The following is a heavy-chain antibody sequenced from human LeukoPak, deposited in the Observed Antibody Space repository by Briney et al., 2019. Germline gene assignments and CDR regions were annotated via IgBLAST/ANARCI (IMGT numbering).Heavy chain of an antibody. CDR3: ATDWRRYSGSNGAFDI. V-gene: IGHV1-46*01. CDR1: GYTFTSYY. CDR2: INPSGGST. D-gene: IGHD1-26*01. J-gene: IGHJ3*02. Sequence: ASVKVSCKASGYTFTSYYMHWVRQAPGQGLEWMGIINPSGGSTSYAQKFQGRVTMTEDTSTDTAYMELSSLRSEDTAVYYCATDWRRYSGSNGAFDIWGQGTMVTVSS.